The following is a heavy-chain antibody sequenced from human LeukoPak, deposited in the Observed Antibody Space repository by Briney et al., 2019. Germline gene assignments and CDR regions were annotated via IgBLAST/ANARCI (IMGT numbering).Heavy chain of an antibody. V-gene: IGHV4-59*01. CDR3: ARYYYESSGYYVLDY. J-gene: IGHJ4*02. CDR2: IYYSGST. D-gene: IGHD3-22*01. CDR1: GGSISSYY. Sequence: SETLSLTCTVSGGSISSYYWSWIRQPPGKGLEWIGYIYYSGSTNYNPSLKSRVTISVDTSKNQFSLKLSSVTAADTAVYYCARYYYESSGYYVLDYWGQGTLVTVS.